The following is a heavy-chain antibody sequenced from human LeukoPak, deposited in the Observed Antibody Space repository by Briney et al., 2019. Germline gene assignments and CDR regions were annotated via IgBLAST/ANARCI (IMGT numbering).Heavy chain of an antibody. J-gene: IGHJ4*02. Sequence: SETLSLTCAVYGGSFSGYYWSWIRQPPGKGLEWIGEINHSGSTNYNPSLKSRVTISVDTSKNQFSLKLSSVTAADTAVYYCATTSYYDDSPDYWGQGTLVTVSS. V-gene: IGHV4-34*01. CDR2: INHSGST. D-gene: IGHD3-22*01. CDR1: GGSFSGYY. CDR3: ATTSYYDDSPDY.